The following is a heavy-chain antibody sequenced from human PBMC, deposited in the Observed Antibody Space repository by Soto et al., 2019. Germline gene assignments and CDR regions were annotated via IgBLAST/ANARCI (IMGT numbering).Heavy chain of an antibody. CDR1: CSSINSGGYY. CDR3: ARARAVAGTTFDY. D-gene: IGHD6-19*01. CDR2: IYNSGTT. Sequence: PSETLSLTCTVTCSSINSGGYYWSWIRQHPGKGLEWIGYIYNSGTTYYKPALKSRVSISVDTSQNQVSLNLRYATAADAAVYYCARARAVAGTTFDYWGQGTQVTVSS. J-gene: IGHJ4*02. V-gene: IGHV4-31*03.